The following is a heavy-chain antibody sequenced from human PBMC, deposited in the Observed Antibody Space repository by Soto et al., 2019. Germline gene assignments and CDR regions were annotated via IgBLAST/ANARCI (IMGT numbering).Heavy chain of an antibody. V-gene: IGHV3-30*18. D-gene: IGHD3-22*01. CDR2: ISFDGSKK. CDR1: GFTFSYYG. CDR3: AKRSDYLDY. Sequence: PGGSLRLSCVGSGFTFSYYGMHWVRQGPGKGLEWVAVISFDGSKKYYRDSVKGRFTISRDNSKNTLYLQMNSLRAEDTAVYYCAKRSDYLDYWGQGTLVTVSS. J-gene: IGHJ4*02.